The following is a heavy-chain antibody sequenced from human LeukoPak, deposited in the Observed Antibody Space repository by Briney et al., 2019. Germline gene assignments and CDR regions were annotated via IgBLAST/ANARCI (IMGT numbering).Heavy chain of an antibody. V-gene: IGHV4-59*01. CDR2: IYYSGST. D-gene: IGHD2-2*01. CDR3: ARVLWTNWFDP. J-gene: IGHJ5*02. Sequence: SETLSLTCTVSGGSISSYYWSWIRQPPGKGLEWIGYIYYSGSTNYNPPLKSRVTISVDTSKNQFSLKLSSVTAADTAAYYCARVLWTNWFDPWGQGTLVTVSS. CDR1: GGSISSYY.